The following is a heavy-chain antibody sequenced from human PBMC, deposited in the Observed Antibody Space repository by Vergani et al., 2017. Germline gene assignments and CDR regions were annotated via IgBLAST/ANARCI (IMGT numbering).Heavy chain of an antibody. V-gene: IGHV4-31*01. CDR3: ARALLNSPRWFDP. J-gene: IGHJ5*02. Sequence: QVQLQESGPGLVKPSQTLSLTCTVSGGSISSGGYYWSWIRQHPGKGLEWIGYIYYSGSTYYNPSLQSLVTISVDTSKNQFSLKLSSVTAADTAVYYCARALLNSPRWFDPGGQATLVAVSS. CDR1: GGSISSGGYY. D-gene: IGHD3-10*01. CDR2: IYYSGST.